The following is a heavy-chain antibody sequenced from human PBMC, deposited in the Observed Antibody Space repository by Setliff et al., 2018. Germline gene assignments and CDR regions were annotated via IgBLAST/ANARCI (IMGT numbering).Heavy chain of an antibody. V-gene: IGHV1-18*01. CDR1: GYTFTESI. CDR2: IGVYSGNT. J-gene: IGHJ5*02. CDR3: MRLVRFCSRTVCQRTSGDEA. D-gene: IGHD3-3*01. Sequence: ASVKVSCKASGYTFTESIVSWVRQAPGQGLEWLGWIGVYSGNTYSAQRFQGRVSLTTDESTNTAYLELRGLRSDDTAVYYCMRLVRFCSRTVCQRTSGDEAWGQGTPVTVSS.